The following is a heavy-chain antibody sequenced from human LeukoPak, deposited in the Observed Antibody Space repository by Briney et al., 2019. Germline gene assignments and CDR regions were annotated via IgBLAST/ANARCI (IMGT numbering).Heavy chain of an antibody. J-gene: IGHJ4*02. V-gene: IGHV3-48*02. Sequence: GGSLGLSCAASGFTFSRYSMNWVRRAPGKGLEWVSYISSSSSTVYYADSLKGRITISRDNAKNSLYLQMNSLRDEDTAVYYCARAQTYYGSGSYLYWGQGTLVTVSS. CDR3: ARAQTYYGSGSYLY. CDR2: ISSSSSTV. CDR1: GFTFSRYS. D-gene: IGHD3-10*01.